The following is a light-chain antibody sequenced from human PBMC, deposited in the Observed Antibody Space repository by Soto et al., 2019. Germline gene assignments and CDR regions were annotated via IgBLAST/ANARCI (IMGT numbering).Light chain of an antibody. CDR1: QSVSSD. CDR3: HQRSNCPPLT. Sequence: EIGLTQSPATLSLSPGERATLSCRASQSVSSDLAWYQQKLGQAPRLLIYDASNRATGIPARFSGSGSGTDFTLTISSLEPEDFAVYYCHQRSNCPPLTFGGGTKVEIK. V-gene: IGKV3-11*01. J-gene: IGKJ4*01. CDR2: DAS.